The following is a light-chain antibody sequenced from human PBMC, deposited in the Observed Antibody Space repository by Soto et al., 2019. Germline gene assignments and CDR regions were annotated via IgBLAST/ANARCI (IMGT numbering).Light chain of an antibody. CDR2: WAS. Sequence: DILMTQSPDSLVVSLGERATINRKSSQSVLYIPTNKNYLAWYQQKPGQPPKLLIYWASTRESGVPDRFSGSGSGTDFTLTISSLQAEDVAVYYCQQYFTTPRLGFGGGTKVEIK. CDR3: QQYFTTPRLG. V-gene: IGKV4-1*01. J-gene: IGKJ4*01. CDR1: QSVLYIPTNKNY.